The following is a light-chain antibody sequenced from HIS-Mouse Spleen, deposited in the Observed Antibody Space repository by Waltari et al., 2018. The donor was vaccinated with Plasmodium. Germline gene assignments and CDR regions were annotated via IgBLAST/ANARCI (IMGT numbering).Light chain of an antibody. J-gene: IGLJ3*02. CDR2: KDS. CDR3: QSADSSGTPNWV. V-gene: IGLV3-25*03. CDR1: ALPKQY. Sequence: SYELTQPPSVSVSPGQTARITCSGDALPKQYAYWYQQKPGQAPVLVIYKDSDRPSGSPERFSGSSAGTTVTLTIRGVQAEDEADYYCQSADSSGTPNWVFGGGTKLTVL.